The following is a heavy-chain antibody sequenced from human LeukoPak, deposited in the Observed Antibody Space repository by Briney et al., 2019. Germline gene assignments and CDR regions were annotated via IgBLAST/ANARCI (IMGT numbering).Heavy chain of an antibody. J-gene: IGHJ5*02. CDR2: IRVGGEDT. D-gene: IGHD5/OR15-5a*01. V-gene: IGHV3-23*01. CDR1: GFTFSIYG. CDR3: AKGVS. Sequence: GGSLRFSCAASGFTFSIYGMSWVRQAPGKGPEWVSGIRVGGEDTFYSDSVKGRFTISRDDSKNTLYLQMNSLRDEDTAVYYCAKGVSWGQGTLVTVSS.